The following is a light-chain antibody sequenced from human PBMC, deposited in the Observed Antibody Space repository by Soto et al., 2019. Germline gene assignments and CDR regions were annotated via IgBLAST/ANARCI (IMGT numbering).Light chain of an antibody. CDR1: QSFNSIY. V-gene: IGKV3-20*01. J-gene: IGKJ1*01. CDR2: GAS. CDR3: QQYGSSST. Sequence: TVLTQSPGTLSLSPGERATLPCRASQSFNSIYLAWYQQKPGQAPRLLIYGASSRATGIPDRFSGSGSGTDFTLTISRLEPEDFAVYYCQQYGSSSTFGQGTKVDI.